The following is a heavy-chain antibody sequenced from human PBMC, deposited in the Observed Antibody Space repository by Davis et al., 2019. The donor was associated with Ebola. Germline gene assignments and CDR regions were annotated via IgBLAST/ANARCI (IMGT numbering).Heavy chain of an antibody. D-gene: IGHD3-22*01. J-gene: IGHJ3*02. CDR1: GGSISGHY. V-gene: IGHV4-59*11. CDR3: ARDRSDSSALEI. CDR2: VFHSGTT. Sequence: PSETLSLTCTVSGGSISGHYWSWIRQPPGKGLEWIGYVFHSGTTTYNPSLKSRVTISVDTTKTHFSLNLNSVTAADTAVYYCARDRSDSSALEIWGQGTMVTVSS.